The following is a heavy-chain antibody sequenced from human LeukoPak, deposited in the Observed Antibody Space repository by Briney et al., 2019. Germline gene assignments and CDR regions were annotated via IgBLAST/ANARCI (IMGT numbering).Heavy chain of an antibody. CDR1: GGSISSGGYY. CDR3: ARDRAGTAFDY. CDR2: NYYSGST. D-gene: IGHD6-19*01. V-gene: IGHV4-31*03. Sequence: PSETLSLTCTVSGGSISSGGYYWSWIRQHPGKGLEWIGYNYYSGSTYYNPSLKSRVTISVDTSKNQFSLKLSSVTAADTAVYYCARDRAGTAFDYWGQGTLVTVSS. J-gene: IGHJ4*02.